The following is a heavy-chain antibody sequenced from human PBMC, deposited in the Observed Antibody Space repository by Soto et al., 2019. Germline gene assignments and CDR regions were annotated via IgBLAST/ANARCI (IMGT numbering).Heavy chain of an antibody. CDR3: ARGVGGYDFFYYYGMDV. D-gene: IGHD5-12*01. CDR1: GYTFTGYY. Sequence: ASVKVSCKASGYTFTGYYMHWVRQAPGQGLEWMGWINPNSGGTNYAQKFQGWVTMTRDTSISTAYMELSRLRSDDTAVYYCARGVGGYDFFYYYGMDVWGKGTTVTVSS. J-gene: IGHJ6*04. CDR2: INPNSGGT. V-gene: IGHV1-2*04.